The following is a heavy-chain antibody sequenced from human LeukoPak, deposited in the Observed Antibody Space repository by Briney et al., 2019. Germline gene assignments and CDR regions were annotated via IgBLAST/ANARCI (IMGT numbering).Heavy chain of an antibody. Sequence: PSETLSLTCTVSSASITSSPYFWGWIRQSPGKGLEWIGSISYSGTTYYNPSLKSQLTISVDTSKNRFSLKPNSVTAADTAVFYCAANSADYNTLGSSYKVWGQGTLVTVSS. CDR3: AANSADYNTLGSSYKV. J-gene: IGHJ4*02. CDR1: SASITSSPYF. V-gene: IGHV4-39*01. D-gene: IGHD3-10*01. CDR2: ISYSGTT.